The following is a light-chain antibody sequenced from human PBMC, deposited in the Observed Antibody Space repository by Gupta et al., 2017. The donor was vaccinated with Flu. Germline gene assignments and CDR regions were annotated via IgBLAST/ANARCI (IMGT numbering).Light chain of an antibody. CDR2: GTS. CDR1: HDISTY. V-gene: IGKV1-33*01. J-gene: IGKJ4*01. CDR3: QQYENVPLS. Sequence: IHMTHSPSSLSVSVGERGAITWRANHDISTYVKWYQQKPGKAPMRLIYGTSHLGTGVPSRFSGSGSETDFTLTISSLKAEDFATYFCQQYENVPLSFGGGTRVEI.